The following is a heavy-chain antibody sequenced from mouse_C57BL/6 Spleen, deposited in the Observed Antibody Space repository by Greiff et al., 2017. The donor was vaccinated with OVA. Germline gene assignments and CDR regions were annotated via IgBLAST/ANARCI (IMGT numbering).Heavy chain of an antibody. J-gene: IGHJ3*01. D-gene: IGHD2-3*01. CDR2: IWSGGST. CDR1: GFSLTSYG. V-gene: IGHV2-2*01. Sequence: VKLMESGPGLVQPSQSLSITCTVSGFSLTSYGVHRVRQSPGKGLEWLGVIWSGGSTDYNAAFISRLSISKDNSKSQVFFKMNSLQADDTAIYYCARKEEEDGYSLFAYWGQGTLVTVSA. CDR3: ARKEEEDGYSLFAY.